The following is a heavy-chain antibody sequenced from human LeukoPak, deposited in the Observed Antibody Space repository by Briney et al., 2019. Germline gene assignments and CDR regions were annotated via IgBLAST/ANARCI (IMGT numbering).Heavy chain of an antibody. CDR2: ISYDGSNK. Sequence: PGGSLRLSCAASGFTFSSYAMHWVRQAPGKGLEWVAVISYDGSNKYYADSVKGRFTISRDNSKNTLYLQMNSLRAEDTAVYYCARGGGYSYADFDYWGQGTLVTVSS. V-gene: IGHV3-30-3*01. CDR3: ARGGGYSYADFDY. J-gene: IGHJ4*02. CDR1: GFTFSSYA. D-gene: IGHD5-18*01.